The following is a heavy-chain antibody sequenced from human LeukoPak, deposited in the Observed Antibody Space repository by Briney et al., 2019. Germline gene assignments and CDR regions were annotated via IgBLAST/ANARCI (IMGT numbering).Heavy chain of an antibody. Sequence: GGSLRLSCAASGFTFSSYGMHWVRQAPGKGLEWVAFIRYDGSNKYYADSVKGRFTISRDNSKNTLYLQMNSLRAEDTAVYYCAKGLEMARTLDYWGQGTLVTVSS. CDR2: IRYDGSNK. V-gene: IGHV3-30*02. J-gene: IGHJ4*02. CDR1: GFTFSSYG. D-gene: IGHD5-24*01. CDR3: AKGLEMARTLDY.